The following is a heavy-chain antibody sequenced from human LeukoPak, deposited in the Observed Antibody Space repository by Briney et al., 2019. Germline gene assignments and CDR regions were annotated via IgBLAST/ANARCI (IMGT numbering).Heavy chain of an antibody. J-gene: IGHJ6*03. D-gene: IGHD1/OR15-1a*01. CDR2: IKQDESER. CDR1: GFTFGSYW. CDR3: ARETTDDFFYYYMDV. V-gene: IGHV3-7*01. Sequence: PGGSLRLSCAASGFTFGSYWMSWVRQSPGKGLEWVANIKQDESERYYMDSVKGRFTISRDNAKASLYLQMNSLRAEDMSVYYCARETTDDFFYYYMDVWGKGTTVTISS.